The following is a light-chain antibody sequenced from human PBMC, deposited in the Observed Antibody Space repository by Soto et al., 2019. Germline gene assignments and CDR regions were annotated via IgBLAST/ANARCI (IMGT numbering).Light chain of an antibody. Sequence: DIQMTQSPSSLSASVGDRVTITCQASQAITNSLNWYQQKPGKAPKLLIYDASNLETGVPSRLIGSGSGTDFTFNISSLQPEDFATYYCQQYHTVPYSFGQGTKLEIK. CDR3: QQYHTVPYS. CDR2: DAS. CDR1: QAITNS. J-gene: IGKJ2*01. V-gene: IGKV1-33*01.